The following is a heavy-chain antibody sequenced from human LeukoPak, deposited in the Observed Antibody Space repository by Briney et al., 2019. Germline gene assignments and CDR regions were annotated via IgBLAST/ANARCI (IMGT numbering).Heavy chain of an antibody. Sequence: GGSLGLSCAASGFTVSSNYMSWVRQAPGKGLEWVSVIYSGGSTYYADSVKGRFTISRDNSKNTLYLQMNSLRAEDTAVYYCARQYYDFWSGYRKGWFDPWGQGTLVTVSS. CDR2: IYSGGST. J-gene: IGHJ5*02. D-gene: IGHD3-3*01. CDR3: ARQYYDFWSGYRKGWFDP. CDR1: GFTVSSNY. V-gene: IGHV3-66*02.